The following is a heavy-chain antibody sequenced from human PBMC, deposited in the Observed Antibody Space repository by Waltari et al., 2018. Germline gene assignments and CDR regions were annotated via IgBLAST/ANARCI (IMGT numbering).Heavy chain of an antibody. D-gene: IGHD1-1*01. CDR1: AFTFSSYL. CDR2: IKPDGSEK. CDR3: AREQIMKGFPNDRWFDP. Sequence: EVQLVESGGGLVQPGGSLRLSCGASAFTFSSYLMSCVRQAPGTGPEWVANIKPDGSEKYYVDSGKGRFTISRDNANNSLYLQMNSLRAEDTAVYYCAREQIMKGFPNDRWFDPWGQGTLVTVSS. J-gene: IGHJ5*02. V-gene: IGHV3-7*01.